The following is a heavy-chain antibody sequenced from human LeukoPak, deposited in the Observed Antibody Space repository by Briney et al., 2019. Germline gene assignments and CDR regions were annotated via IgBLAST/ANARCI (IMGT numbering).Heavy chain of an antibody. CDR2: ISAYNGNT. CDR1: GYTFTSYD. D-gene: IGHD2-2*02. Sequence: ASVKVSCKASGYTFTSYDINWVRQAPGQGLEWMGWISAYNGNTNYAQKLQGRVTMTIDTSTSTAYMELRSLRSDDTAVYYCARDCSSTSCYTRRFDPWGQGTLVTVSS. J-gene: IGHJ5*02. V-gene: IGHV1-18*01. CDR3: ARDCSSTSCYTRRFDP.